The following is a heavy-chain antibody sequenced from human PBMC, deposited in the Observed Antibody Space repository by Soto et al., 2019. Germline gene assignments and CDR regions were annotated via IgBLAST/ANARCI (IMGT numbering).Heavy chain of an antibody. J-gene: IGHJ4*02. CDR1: GGTFSTYP. CDR3: ARGVHYDSSGYYYF. D-gene: IGHD3-22*01. V-gene: IGHV1-69*13. Sequence: SVKVSCKASGGTFSTYPIDWVRQAPGQGLEWMGGIIPLFGTAKYAQNFQGRITITADESTSTAYMELRSLRSQDTAVYYCARGVHYDSSGYYYFWGQGTLVTVSS. CDR2: IIPLFGTA.